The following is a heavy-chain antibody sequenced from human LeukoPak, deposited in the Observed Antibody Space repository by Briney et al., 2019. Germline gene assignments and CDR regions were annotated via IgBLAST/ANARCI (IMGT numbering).Heavy chain of an antibody. J-gene: IGHJ3*01. D-gene: IGHD3-16*01. Sequence: GGSLRLSCAASGFTFSSYWMHWVRQAPGKGLVWVSRINSDGSSTSYADSVKGRFTISRDNAKNTLYLQMNSLRAEDTAVYYCAKDWARGAFGVWGQGTMVTVSS. V-gene: IGHV3-74*01. CDR1: GFTFSSYW. CDR2: INSDGSST. CDR3: AKDWARGAFGV.